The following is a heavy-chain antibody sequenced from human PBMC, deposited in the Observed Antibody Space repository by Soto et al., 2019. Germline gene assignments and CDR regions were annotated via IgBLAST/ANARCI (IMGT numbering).Heavy chain of an antibody. CDR1: GYMFTSYW. CDR2: IDPSDSYI. V-gene: IGHV5-10-1*01. Sequence: GESLKISCKGSGYMFTSYWIGWVRQMPGKGLEWMGRIDPSDSYINYSPSFQGHVTISADKSISTAYLQWSSLKASDTAMYYCARLQVVMELNGMDVWGQGTTVTVSS. D-gene: IGHD2-15*01. CDR3: ARLQVVMELNGMDV. J-gene: IGHJ6*02.